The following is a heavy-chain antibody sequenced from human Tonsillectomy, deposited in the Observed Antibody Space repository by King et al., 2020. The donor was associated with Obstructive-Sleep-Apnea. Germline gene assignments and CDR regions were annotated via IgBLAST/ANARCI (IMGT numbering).Heavy chain of an antibody. V-gene: IGHV4-30-4*01. Sequence: QLQESGPGLVKPSQTLSLTCTVSGGSISRRSYYWSWIRQPPGEGLEWIGFIYYTGSTYYNPSVKCEVSISVDTSKNQFSLRLSSVTAADTAVYYCARVGIVGPTRFDYYGLDVWGQGTTVTVSS. J-gene: IGHJ6*02. D-gene: IGHD1-26*01. CDR2: IYYTGST. CDR3: ARVGIVGPTRFDYYGLDV. CDR1: GGSISRRSYY.